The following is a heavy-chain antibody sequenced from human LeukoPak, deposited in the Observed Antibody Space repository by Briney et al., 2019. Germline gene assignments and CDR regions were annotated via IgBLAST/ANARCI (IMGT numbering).Heavy chain of an antibody. CDR2: IIPIFGTA. Sequence: SVKVSCKASGGTFSSYAISWVRQAPGQGLEWMGGIIPIFGTANYAQKFQGRVTITADESTSTAYMELSSLRSEDTAVYYCARSHYYDSSGYVDYWGQGTLVTVSS. D-gene: IGHD3-22*01. CDR3: ARSHYYDSSGYVDY. J-gene: IGHJ4*02. V-gene: IGHV1-69*13. CDR1: GGTFSSYA.